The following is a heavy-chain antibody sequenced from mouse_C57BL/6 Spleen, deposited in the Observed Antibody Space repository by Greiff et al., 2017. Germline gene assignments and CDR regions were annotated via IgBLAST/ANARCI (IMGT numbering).Heavy chain of an antibody. J-gene: IGHJ4*01. CDR3: ARATTVVHAMDY. Sequence: VQLQQSGAELVKPGASVKLSCKASGYTFTSYWMQWVKQRPGQGLEWIGEIDPSDSYTNYNQKFKGKATLTVDTSSSTAYMQLSSLTSEDSAVYYCARATTVVHAMDYWSQGTSVTVSS. CDR2: IDPSDSYT. V-gene: IGHV1-50*01. CDR1: GYTFTSYW. D-gene: IGHD1-1*01.